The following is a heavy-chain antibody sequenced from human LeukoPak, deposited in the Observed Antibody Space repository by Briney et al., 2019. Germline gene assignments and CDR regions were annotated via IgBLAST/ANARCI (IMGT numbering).Heavy chain of an antibody. CDR2: IIPIFGTA. CDR3: ASLGGDWLFDY. CDR1: GGTFSSYA. J-gene: IGHJ4*02. D-gene: IGHD3-9*01. Sequence: SVKVSCKASGGTFSSYAISWVRQAPGQGLEWMGGIIPIFGTANYAQKFQGRVTITADESTSTAYMELCSLRSEDTAVYYCASLGGDWLFDYWGQGTLVTVSS. V-gene: IGHV1-69*13.